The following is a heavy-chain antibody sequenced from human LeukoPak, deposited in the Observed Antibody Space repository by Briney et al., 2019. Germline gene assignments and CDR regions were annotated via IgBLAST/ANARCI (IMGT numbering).Heavy chain of an antibody. CDR1: GGSISSYY. Sequence: SETLSLTCTVSGGSISSYYWSWIRQPPGKGLEWIGYIYTSGSTNYNPSLKSRVTISVDTSKNQFSLKLSSVTAADTAVYYCARLPTIFGVAEPWGQGTLVTASS. CDR3: ARLPTIFGVAEP. D-gene: IGHD3-3*01. V-gene: IGHV4-4*09. J-gene: IGHJ5*02. CDR2: IYTSGST.